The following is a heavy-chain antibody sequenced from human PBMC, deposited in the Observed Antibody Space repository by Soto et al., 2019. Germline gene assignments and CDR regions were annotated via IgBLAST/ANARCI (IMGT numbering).Heavy chain of an antibody. V-gene: IGHV1-69*01. J-gene: IGHJ6*02. CDR2: IIPIFGTA. CDR1: GGTFSSYA. Sequence: QVQLVQSGAEVKKPGSSVKVSCKASGGTFSSYAISWVRQAPGQGLEWMGGIIPIFGTANYAQKFQGRVTITADESTSTAYMGLSSLRSEDTAVYYCARAGYCSSTSCYTTRYYYYGMDVWGQGTTVTVSS. CDR3: ARAGYCSSTSCYTTRYYYYGMDV. D-gene: IGHD2-2*02.